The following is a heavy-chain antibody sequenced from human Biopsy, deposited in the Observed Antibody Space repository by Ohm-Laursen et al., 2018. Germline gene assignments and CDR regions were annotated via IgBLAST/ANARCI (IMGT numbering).Heavy chain of an antibody. CDR3: ARATNSTGWPYYYFYGMDV. CDR2: IYYSGST. J-gene: IGHJ6*02. Sequence: GTLSLTCTVSGGSISSDYWSWIRQSPGRGLEWIGYIYYSGSTNYNPSLKSRVTISVDTSKNQFSLRLNSVTAADTAVYYCARATNSTGWPYYYFYGMDVWGQGTTVTVSS. V-gene: IGHV4-59*01. D-gene: IGHD2-2*01. CDR1: GGSISSDY.